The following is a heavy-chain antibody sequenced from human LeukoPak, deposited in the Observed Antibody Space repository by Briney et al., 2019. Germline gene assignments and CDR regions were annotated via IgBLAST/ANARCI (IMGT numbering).Heavy chain of an antibody. J-gene: IGHJ4*02. CDR1: GFTFSSYW. CDR2: IKQDGSEK. Sequence: PGGSLRLSCAASGFTFSSYWMSWVRQAPGKGLEWVANIKQDGSEKYYVDSVKGRFTISRDNAKNSLYLQMNSLRAEDTAVYYCARWSYDILTGCDYWGQGTLVTVSS. V-gene: IGHV3-7*01. CDR3: ARWSYDILTGCDY. D-gene: IGHD3-9*01.